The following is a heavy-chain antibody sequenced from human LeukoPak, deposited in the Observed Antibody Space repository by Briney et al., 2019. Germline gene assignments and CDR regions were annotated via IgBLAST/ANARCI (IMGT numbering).Heavy chain of an antibody. CDR3: ARGEWLRSWFAY. V-gene: IGHV4-34*01. J-gene: IGHJ4*02. CDR2: INHSGST. D-gene: IGHD5-12*01. Sequence: SETLSLTCAVYGGSFSGYYWSWIRQPPGKGLEWIGEINHSGSTNYNLSLKSRVTISVDTSKNQFSLKLSSVTAADTAVYYCARGEWLRSWFAYWGQGTLVTVSS. CDR1: GGSFSGYY.